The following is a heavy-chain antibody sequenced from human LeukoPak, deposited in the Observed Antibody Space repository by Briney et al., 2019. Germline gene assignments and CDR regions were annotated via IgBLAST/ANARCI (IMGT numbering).Heavy chain of an antibody. V-gene: IGHV3-23*01. Sequence: GGSLRLSCTASGFTFNTYAMNWVRQAPGKGLEWVSAISGSGDSTFYAYSVKGRFTISRDNPKNTLYLQMNSLRAEDTAVYYCVKRGGGNNLFFDYWGQGIVITVSS. CDR1: GFTFNTYA. D-gene: IGHD1-20*01. CDR3: VKRGGGNNLFFDY. CDR2: ISGSGDST. J-gene: IGHJ4*02.